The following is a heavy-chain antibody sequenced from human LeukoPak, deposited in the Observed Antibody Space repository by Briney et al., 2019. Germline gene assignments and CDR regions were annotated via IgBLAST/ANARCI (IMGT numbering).Heavy chain of an antibody. D-gene: IGHD3-3*01. V-gene: IGHV3-49*03. CDR3: ARGSDTVFGVARDGFDH. Sequence: GGSLRLSCTTSGFTFGDYVVSWFRQAPGKGLERVGFIRSKPYGGTTEYAASVKGRFTISRDDSKTIAYLQMNSLKTEDTAVYYCARGSDTVFGVARDGFDHWGQGTLVTVSS. CDR1: GFTFGDYV. CDR2: IRSKPYGGTT. J-gene: IGHJ4*02.